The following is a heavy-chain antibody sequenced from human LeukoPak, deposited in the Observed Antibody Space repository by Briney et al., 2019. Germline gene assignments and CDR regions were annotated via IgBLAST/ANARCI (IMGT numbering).Heavy chain of an antibody. Sequence: SETLSLTCTVSGGSISSYYWSWIRQPPGKGLEWIGYIYYSGSTNYNPSLKSRVTISVDTSKNQFSLKLSSVTAADTAVYYCARDFWYYDFWSGYSIFDYWGQGTLVTVSS. CDR1: GGSISSYY. CDR2: IYYSGST. V-gene: IGHV4-59*01. CDR3: ARDFWYYDFWSGYSIFDY. J-gene: IGHJ4*02. D-gene: IGHD3-3*01.